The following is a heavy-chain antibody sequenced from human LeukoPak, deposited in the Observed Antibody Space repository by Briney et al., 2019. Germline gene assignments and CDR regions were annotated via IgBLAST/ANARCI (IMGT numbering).Heavy chain of an antibody. CDR2: INPNRGVT. CDR3: ARDFGRAYGDKFDY. D-gene: IGHD4-17*01. V-gene: IGHV1-2*02. CDR1: GYTFTGYY. J-gene: IGHJ4*02. Sequence: ASVKVSCKASGYTFTGYYMHWVRQAPGQGLEWMGWINPNRGVTDYAQKFQGRVTMTRDTSISTAYMEVSSLRSDDTAVYYCARDFGRAYGDKFDYWGQGTLVTVSS.